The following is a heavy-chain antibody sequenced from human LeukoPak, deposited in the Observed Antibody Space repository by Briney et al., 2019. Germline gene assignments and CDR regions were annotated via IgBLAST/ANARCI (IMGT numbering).Heavy chain of an antibody. Sequence: ASVKVSCKASGYTFTGYYMHWVRHGPRQGLEWRGWINPNSGGTNSAQKFQGRDTKTRDTSISTSYMELSRLRSDDTTVYYCARRYSGYDAQDYWGEGTLVTVSS. CDR2: INPNSGGT. V-gene: IGHV1-2*02. D-gene: IGHD5-12*01. J-gene: IGHJ4*02. CDR1: GYTFTGYY. CDR3: ARRYSGYDAQDY.